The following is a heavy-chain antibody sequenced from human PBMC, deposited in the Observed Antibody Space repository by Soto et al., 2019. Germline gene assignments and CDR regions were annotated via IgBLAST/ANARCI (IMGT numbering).Heavy chain of an antibody. Sequence: QLQLQESGSGLVKPSQTLSLTCTVSGASMSSGVYSWSWIRQPPGKGLEWIGYMYDTGSTYYNPSLKPRVTISVDMSKNHFSLNLDSVTAAATAVYYCARDRGSGSYYPTWGQGILVTVSS. CDR2: MYDTGST. CDR3: ARDRGSGSYYPT. CDR1: GASMSSGVYS. D-gene: IGHD3-10*01. V-gene: IGHV4-30-2*01. J-gene: IGHJ5*02.